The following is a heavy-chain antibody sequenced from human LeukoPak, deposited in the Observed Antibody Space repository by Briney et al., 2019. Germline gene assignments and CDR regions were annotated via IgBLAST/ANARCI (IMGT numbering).Heavy chain of an antibody. J-gene: IGHJ5*02. Sequence: GASVKLSCKASGYTFTSYGISWVRQAPGQGLEWMAWISAYNGNTNYAEKVQGRVTMTTDTSKSTAYMELRSLRSDDTAVYYCARAKRPYYYDSSGSNWFDPWGQGTLVTVSS. V-gene: IGHV1-18*01. CDR3: ARAKRPYYYDSSGSNWFDP. CDR1: GYTFTSYG. CDR2: ISAYNGNT. D-gene: IGHD3-22*01.